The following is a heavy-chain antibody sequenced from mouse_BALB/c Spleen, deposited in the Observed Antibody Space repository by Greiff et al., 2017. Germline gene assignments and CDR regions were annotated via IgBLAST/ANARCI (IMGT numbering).Heavy chain of an antibody. Sequence: VQLQQSGAELVKPGASVKLSCTASGFNINDSYMHWVKQRPEQGLEWIGWIDPGNGNTKYDPKFKGKATLTADTSSNTAYLHLSSLTSEDTAVYDCASDGDYDWLAYWGQGTLVTVSA. J-gene: IGHJ3*01. CDR2: IDPGNGNT. V-gene: IGHV14-3*02. D-gene: IGHD2-13*01. CDR1: GFNINDSY. CDR3: ASDGDYDWLAY.